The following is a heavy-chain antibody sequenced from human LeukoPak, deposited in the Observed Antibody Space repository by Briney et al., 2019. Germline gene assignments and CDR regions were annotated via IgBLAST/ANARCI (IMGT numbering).Heavy chain of an antibody. CDR3: ARVAPYYYDSSGYSSHYFDY. Sequence: GGSLRLSCAASGFIFSSYWMSWVRQAPGKGLEWVANIKQDGSEKYYVDSVKGRFTISRDNAKSSLYLQMNGLRAEDTAVYFCARVAPYYYDSSGYSSHYFDYWGQGILVTVSS. CDR1: GFIFSSYW. CDR2: IKQDGSEK. J-gene: IGHJ4*02. D-gene: IGHD3-22*01. V-gene: IGHV3-7*03.